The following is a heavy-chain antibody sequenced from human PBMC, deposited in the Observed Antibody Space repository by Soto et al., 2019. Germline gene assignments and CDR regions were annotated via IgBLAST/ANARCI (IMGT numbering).Heavy chain of an antibody. Sequence: QVQLVESGGGVVQPGGSLRLSCAASGFTFSYYGFHWVRQAPGKGLEWVAVMHTGGNEKYYVDSVKGRFTVSRDDSRNMVYLEMSGLRAEDTAEYCGAGDADTTGHYSHFDLWGRGALVAVS. V-gene: IGHV3-33*08. J-gene: IGHJ4*02. CDR1: GFTFSYYG. D-gene: IGHD3-9*01. CDR2: MHTGGNEK. CDR3: AGDADTTGHYSHFDL.